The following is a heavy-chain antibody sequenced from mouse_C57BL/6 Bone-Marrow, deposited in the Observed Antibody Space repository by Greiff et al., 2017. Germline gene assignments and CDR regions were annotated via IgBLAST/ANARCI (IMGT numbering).Heavy chain of an antibody. Sequence: EVQLVESGGGLVKPGGSLKLSCAASGFTFSDYGMHWVRQAPEKGLEWVAYISSGSSTIYYADTVKGRFTISRDNAKNTLFLQMTSLRSEDTAMYYCATNYYGSSWYFDVWGTGTTVTVSS. V-gene: IGHV5-17*01. J-gene: IGHJ1*03. CDR2: ISSGSSTI. D-gene: IGHD1-1*01. CDR1: GFTFSDYG. CDR3: ATNYYGSSWYFDV.